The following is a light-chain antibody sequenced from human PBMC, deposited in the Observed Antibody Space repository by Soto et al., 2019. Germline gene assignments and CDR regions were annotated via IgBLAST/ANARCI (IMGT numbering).Light chain of an antibody. CDR3: QQFNSYSIT. V-gene: IGKV1-13*02. J-gene: IGKJ5*01. CDR1: QGISSA. Sequence: AIQLTQSPSSLSASVGDRVTITCRASQGISSALAWYQQKPGKAPKLLIYDASSLESGVPSRFSGSGSGTGFTLTISSLQPEDFATYYCQQFNSYSITFGQGTRLEIK. CDR2: DAS.